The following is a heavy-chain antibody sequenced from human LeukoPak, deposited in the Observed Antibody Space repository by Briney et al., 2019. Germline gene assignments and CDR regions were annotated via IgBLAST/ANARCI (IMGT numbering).Heavy chain of an antibody. CDR3: AKPKQLVRSGYFDY. Sequence: PGGSLRLSCAASGFTFSSYGMHWVRQAPGKGLEWVAVISYDGSNKYYADSVKGRFTISRDNSKNTLYLQMNSLRAGDTAVYYCAKPKQLVRSGYFDYWGQGTLVTVSS. D-gene: IGHD6-13*01. V-gene: IGHV3-30*18. CDR1: GFTFSSYG. CDR2: ISYDGSNK. J-gene: IGHJ4*02.